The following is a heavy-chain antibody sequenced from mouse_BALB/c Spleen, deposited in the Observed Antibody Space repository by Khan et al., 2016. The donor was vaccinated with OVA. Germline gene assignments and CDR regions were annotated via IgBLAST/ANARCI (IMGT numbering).Heavy chain of an antibody. D-gene: IGHD1-2*01. J-gene: IGHJ3*01. CDR3: ARGGGTAPFAY. CDR1: GFTFSDYG. V-gene: IGHV5-15*02. CDR2: ISDSAYTI. Sequence: EVELVESGGGLVQPGGSRKLSCAASGFTFSDYGMAWVRQAPGKGPEWVAFISDSAYTIYYADTVTGRFTIPRENAKNTLYLEMSSLRSEDTAIYYCARGGGTAPFAYWGLGTLVTVSA.